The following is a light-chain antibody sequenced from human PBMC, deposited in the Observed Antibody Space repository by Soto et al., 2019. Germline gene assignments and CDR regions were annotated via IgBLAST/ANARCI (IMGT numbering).Light chain of an antibody. Sequence: EIVLTQSPATLSLSPGERATLSCRASQSVGNYLAWYQHKPGQAPRLLLCDASTRATGIPSMFSGSGSGTDVTLTISSLEHEEFAHYHFQRRYNWPLTFGGGTKVEIK. CDR2: DAS. CDR3: QRRYNWPLT. J-gene: IGKJ4*01. CDR1: QSVGNY. V-gene: IGKV3-11*01.